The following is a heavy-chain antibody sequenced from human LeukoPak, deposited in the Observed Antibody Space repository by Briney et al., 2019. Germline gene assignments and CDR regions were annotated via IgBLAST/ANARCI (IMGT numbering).Heavy chain of an antibody. CDR1: GVTFSSYW. D-gene: IGHD3-16*01. CDR3: ARDVWSYFDY. Sequence: GGSRRLSCAASGVTFSSYWMSWVRQAPGKGLEWVANIKQDGSEKYYVDSVKGRFTISRDNAKNSLYLQMNSLRAEDTAVYYCARDVWSYFDYWGQGTLVTVSS. V-gene: IGHV3-7*01. J-gene: IGHJ4*02. CDR2: IKQDGSEK.